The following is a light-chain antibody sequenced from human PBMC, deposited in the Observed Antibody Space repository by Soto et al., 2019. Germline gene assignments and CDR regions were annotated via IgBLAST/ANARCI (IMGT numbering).Light chain of an antibody. CDR2: EVS. Sequence: QSALTQPASVSGSPGQSITISCTGTSSDVGGYNYVSWYQQYPGKAPKLMIYEVSNQPSGVSNRFSGSKSGNTASLTISGLQAEDEADYYCSSYTTSSTLVFGGGTKLTVL. CDR1: SSDVGGYNY. V-gene: IGLV2-14*01. CDR3: SSYTTSSTLV. J-gene: IGLJ3*02.